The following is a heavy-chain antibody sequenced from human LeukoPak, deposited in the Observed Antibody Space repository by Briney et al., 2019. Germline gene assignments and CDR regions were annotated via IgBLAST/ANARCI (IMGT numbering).Heavy chain of an antibody. Sequence: PGGSLRLSCAASGGTFGNYAMHWVRQAPGKGLEWISYISWNGGSIGYGDSVKGRFTISRDNAKNSLYLQMNSLRAEDTALYYCAKGQVGATGYFDYWGQGTLVTISS. CDR2: ISWNGGSI. CDR3: AKGQVGATGYFDY. J-gene: IGHJ4*02. D-gene: IGHD1-26*01. CDR1: GGTFGNYA. V-gene: IGHV3-9*01.